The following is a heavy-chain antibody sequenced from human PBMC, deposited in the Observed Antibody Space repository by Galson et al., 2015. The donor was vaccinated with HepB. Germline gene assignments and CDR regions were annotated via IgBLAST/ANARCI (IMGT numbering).Heavy chain of an antibody. CDR3: ARAIQEQQLVWGGYFQH. J-gene: IGHJ1*01. V-gene: IGHV3-30*04. Sequence: SLRLSCAASGFTFSSYAMHWVRQAPGKGLEWVAVISYDGSNKYYADSVKGRFTISRDNSKNTLYLQMNSLRAEDTAVYYCARAIQEQQLVWGGYFQHWGQGTLVTVSS. CDR1: GFTFSSYA. D-gene: IGHD6-13*01. CDR2: ISYDGSNK.